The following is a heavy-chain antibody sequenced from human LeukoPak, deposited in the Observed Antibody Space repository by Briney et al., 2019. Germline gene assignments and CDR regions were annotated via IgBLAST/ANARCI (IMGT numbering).Heavy chain of an antibody. CDR1: GFTFSGSA. J-gene: IGHJ4*02. CDR2: IRSKANSYAT. V-gene: IGHV3-73*01. CDR3: TRQGPTVDY. Sequence: GGSLRLSCAASGFTFSGSAMHWVRQASGKGLEWVGRIRSKANSYATAYAASVKGRFTISRDDSKSTAYLQMNILKTEDTAVYYCTRQGPTVDYWGQGTLVTVSS.